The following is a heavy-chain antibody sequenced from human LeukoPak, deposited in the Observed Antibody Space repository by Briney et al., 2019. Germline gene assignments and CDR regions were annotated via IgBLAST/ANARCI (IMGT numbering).Heavy chain of an antibody. J-gene: IGHJ4*02. CDR2: ISYDGSNK. D-gene: IGHD2-15*01. CDR1: GFIFSIYA. CDR3: ARDRIDGAYFDY. V-gene: IGHV3-30*04. Sequence: GGSLRLSCAPSGFIFSIYAMHWARQAPGKGLEWLAIISYDGSNKYYADSVKGRFTISRSRDNSKNTLYLQMNSLRAEDTAVYYCARDRIDGAYFDYWGQGTLVTVSS.